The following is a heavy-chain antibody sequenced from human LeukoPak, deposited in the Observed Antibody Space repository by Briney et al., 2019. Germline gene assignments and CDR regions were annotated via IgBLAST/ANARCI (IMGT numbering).Heavy chain of an antibody. CDR1: GGSISSYY. J-gene: IGHJ4*02. V-gene: IGHV4-59*12. Sequence: SETLSLTCTVSGGSISSYYWSWIRQPPGKGLEWIGYIYHSGSTYYNPSLKSRVTISVDRSKNQFSLKLSSVTAADTAVYCCARVFSLKQDYWGQGTLVTVSS. CDR3: ARVFSLKQDY. CDR2: IYHSGST. D-gene: IGHD6-13*01.